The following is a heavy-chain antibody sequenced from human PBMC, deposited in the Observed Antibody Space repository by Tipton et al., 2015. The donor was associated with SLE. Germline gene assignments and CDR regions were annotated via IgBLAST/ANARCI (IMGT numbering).Heavy chain of an antibody. J-gene: IGHJ4*02. V-gene: IGHV3-49*03. CDR3: TRLSFDY. CDR1: GFSFGDYG. Sequence: SLRLSCRTSGFSFGDYGMGWFRQAPGKGLEWVGFIRNEAYGGTPEYAASVKGRFTISRDNSERVVYLEMDSLKAEDTAVYYCTRLSFDYWGQGALVTVSS. CDR2: IRNEAYGGTP.